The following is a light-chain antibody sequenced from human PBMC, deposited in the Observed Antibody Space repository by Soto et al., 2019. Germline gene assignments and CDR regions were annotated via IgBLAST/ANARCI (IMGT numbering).Light chain of an antibody. CDR2: GAS. CDR3: QQYGSSPPAFT. V-gene: IGKV3-20*01. CDR1: QSVSSSY. Sequence: IVLTQSPGTLSLSPGEGATLSCRASQSVSSSYLAWYQQKPGQAPRLLIYGASSRATGIPDRFSGSGSGTDFTLTISRLEPEDFAVYYCQQYGSSPPAFTFGPGTKVDIK. J-gene: IGKJ3*01.